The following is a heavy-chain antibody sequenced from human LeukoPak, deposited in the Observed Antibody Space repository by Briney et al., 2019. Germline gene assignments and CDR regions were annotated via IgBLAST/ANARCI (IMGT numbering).Heavy chain of an antibody. CDR1: GGSISTNAW. V-gene: IGHV4-4*02. J-gene: IGHJ4*02. CDR3: ARTLIPASGRIDY. CDR2: IYHSGST. D-gene: IGHD6-13*01. Sequence: SGTLSLTCAVSGGSISTNAWWSWVRQPPGKGLEWIGEIYHSGSTNYNPSLKSRVTISVDKSKNHFSLNLTSVTAAGTAVYYCARTLIPASGRIDYWGQGALVTVSS.